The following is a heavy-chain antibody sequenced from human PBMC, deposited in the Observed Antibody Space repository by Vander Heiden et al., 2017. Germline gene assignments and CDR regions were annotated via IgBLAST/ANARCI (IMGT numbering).Heavy chain of an antibody. Sequence: QVLLAESGGAVFEPGSSLRLSCVASGFTFSSYAMHRVRQAAGKGLEWVAVIWYDGSNKYYADSVKGRFTISRDNSKNTLYLQMNSLRAEDTAVYYCASASKTGYSYYYGMDVWGQGTTVTVSS. J-gene: IGHJ6*02. V-gene: IGHV3-33*01. CDR1: GFTFSSYA. CDR3: ASASKTGYSYYYGMDV. CDR2: IWYDGSNK.